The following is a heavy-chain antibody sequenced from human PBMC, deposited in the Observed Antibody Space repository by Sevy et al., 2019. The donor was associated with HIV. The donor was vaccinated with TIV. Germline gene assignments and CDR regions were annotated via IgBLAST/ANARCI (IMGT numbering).Heavy chain of an antibody. CDR1: GFTFSSYG. V-gene: IGHV3-30*02. J-gene: IGHJ6*02. D-gene: IGHD2-15*01. Sequence: GGSLRLSCAASGFTFSSYGMHWVRQAPGKGLEWVAFIRYDGSNKYYADSVKGRFTISSDNSKNTLYLQMNSLRAEDRAGYDCATGRYCGGGSCYGADYYYGMDVWGQGTTVTVSS. CDR2: IRYDGSNK. CDR3: ATGRYCGGGSCYGADYYYGMDV.